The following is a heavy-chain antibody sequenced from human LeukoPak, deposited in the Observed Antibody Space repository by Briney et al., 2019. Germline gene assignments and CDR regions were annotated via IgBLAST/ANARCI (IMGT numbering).Heavy chain of an antibody. Sequence: SVKVSCKASGGTFSSYAISWVRQAPGQGLEWMGGIIPMYDTPNYAQKFQGRVTITADKSTSTAYMELSSLRSEDTAVYYCARAHDSSGYQAYWGQGTLVTVAS. V-gene: IGHV1-69*06. J-gene: IGHJ4*02. CDR1: GGTFSSYA. CDR2: IIPMYDTP. CDR3: ARAHDSSGYQAY. D-gene: IGHD3-22*01.